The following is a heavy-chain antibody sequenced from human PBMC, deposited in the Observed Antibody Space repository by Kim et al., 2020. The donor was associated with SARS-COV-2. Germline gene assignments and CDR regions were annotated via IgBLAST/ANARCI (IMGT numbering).Heavy chain of an antibody. CDR3: ARGGYCSGGSCYRTRNI. J-gene: IGHJ4*02. CDR1: GYTFTSYD. CDR2: MNPNSGNT. D-gene: IGHD2-15*01. V-gene: IGHV1-8*01. Sequence: ASVKVSCKASGYTFTSYDINWVRQATGQGLEWMGWMNPNSGNTGYAQKFQGRVTMTRNTSISTAYMELSSLRSEDTAVYYCARGGYCSGGSCYRTRNIWGQGTLVTVSS.